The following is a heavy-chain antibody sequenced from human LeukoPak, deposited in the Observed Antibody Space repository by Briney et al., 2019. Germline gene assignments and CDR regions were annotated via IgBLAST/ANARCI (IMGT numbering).Heavy chain of an antibody. CDR3: ARGGTAVAGTDPLPDV. J-gene: IGHJ6*02. CDR2: IYPGDSDT. CDR1: GYSITSYW. Sequence: GESLKISCKGSGYSITSYWIGWVRQMPGKGLEWMGIIYPGDSDTRYSPSFQGQVTISADKSISTAYLQWSSLKASDTAMYYCARGGTAVAGTDPLPDVWGQGTTVTVSS. D-gene: IGHD6-19*01. V-gene: IGHV5-51*01.